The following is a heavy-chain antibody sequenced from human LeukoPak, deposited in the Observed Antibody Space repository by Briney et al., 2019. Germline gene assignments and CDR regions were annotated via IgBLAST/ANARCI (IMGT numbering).Heavy chain of an antibody. V-gene: IGHV3-9*01. J-gene: IGHJ4*02. CDR3: AKDKGQNYFDY. Sequence: GGSLRLSCAASGLTFDDYAMHWVRQAPGKSLEWVSGISWNSGSIGYADSVKGRFTISRDNAKNSLYLQMNSLRAEDTALYYCAKDKGQNYFDYWGQGTLVTVSS. CDR1: GLTFDDYA. CDR2: ISWNSGSI.